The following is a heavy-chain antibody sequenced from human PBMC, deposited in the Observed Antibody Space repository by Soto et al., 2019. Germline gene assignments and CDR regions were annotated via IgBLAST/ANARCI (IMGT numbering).Heavy chain of an antibody. CDR2: ISPYNGKT. CDR3: ARQPGVVGTADLYGMEV. J-gene: IGHJ6*02. Sequence: QVHLVQSGAEVKKPGASVNVSCKASGYTFTNFGLNWVRQAPGQGLEWMAWISPYNGKTDYAQKVQGRVTVTTDTSTATAYMEMSSLTSDDTAVYYCARQPGVVGTADLYGMEVWGQGTRVTVSS. CDR1: GYTFTNFG. V-gene: IGHV1-18*01. D-gene: IGHD2-21*02.